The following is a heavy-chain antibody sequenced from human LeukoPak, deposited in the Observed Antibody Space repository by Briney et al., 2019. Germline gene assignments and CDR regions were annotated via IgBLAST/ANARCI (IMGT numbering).Heavy chain of an antibody. J-gene: IGHJ4*02. V-gene: IGHV3-43D*03. CDR1: GFTFDDYA. D-gene: IGHD6-13*01. Sequence: PGGSLRLSCAASGFTFDDYAMHWVRQAPGKGLEWVSLISRDGGSTYYADSVKGRFTTSRDNSKNSLYLQMNSLRAEDIAVYHCAKEHRSIAAAGYYFDYWGQGTLVTVSS. CDR3: AKEHRSIAAAGYYFDY. CDR2: ISRDGGST.